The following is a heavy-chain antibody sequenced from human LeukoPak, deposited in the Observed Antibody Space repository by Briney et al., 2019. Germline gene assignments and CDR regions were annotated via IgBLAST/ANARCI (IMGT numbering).Heavy chain of an antibody. Sequence: ASVKVSCKASGYTFTDYYIHWVRHAPGQGLQWMGCINPNTAAPTYEQKFQGRVTMTRDTSISTECMERIRRRSGDTAVFYYGRDDSGKSFESWGQGTLVTVSS. CDR2: INPNTAAP. D-gene: IGHD4-23*01. J-gene: IGHJ4*02. V-gene: IGHV1-2*02. CDR1: GYTFTDYY. CDR3: GRDDSGKSFES.